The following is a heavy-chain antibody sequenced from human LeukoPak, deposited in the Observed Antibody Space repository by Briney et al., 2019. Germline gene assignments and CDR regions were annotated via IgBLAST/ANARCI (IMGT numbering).Heavy chain of an antibody. CDR2: ISSSSSTI. CDR3: ARGRETPPGYSSTWYVY. Sequence: GGSLRLSCAASGFTFSSYSMNWVRQAPGKGLEWVSYISSSSSTIYYADSVKGRFTISRDNAKNSLYLQMNSLRDEDTAVYYCARGRETPPGYSSTWYVYWGQGTLVTVSS. D-gene: IGHD6-13*01. V-gene: IGHV3-48*02. CDR1: GFTFSSYS. J-gene: IGHJ4*02.